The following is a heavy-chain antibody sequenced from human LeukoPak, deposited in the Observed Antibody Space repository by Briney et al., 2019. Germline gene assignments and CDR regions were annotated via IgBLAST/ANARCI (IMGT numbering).Heavy chain of an antibody. V-gene: IGHV3-48*01. CDR2: ISSSSSTM. CDR3: ARDHHRRLYDSQARDTFDI. J-gene: IGHJ3*02. CDR1: GFTFSSYS. D-gene: IGHD3-22*01. Sequence: GGSLRLSCAASGFTFSSYSMNWVRQAPGKGLEWVSYISSSSSTMYYADSVKGRFSISRDNAKNSLYLQMNSPRAEDTAVYYCARDHHRRLYDSQARDTFDIWGQGTMVTVSS.